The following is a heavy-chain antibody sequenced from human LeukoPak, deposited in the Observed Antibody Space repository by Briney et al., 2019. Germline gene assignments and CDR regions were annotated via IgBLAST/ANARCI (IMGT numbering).Heavy chain of an antibody. Sequence: GASVKVSCKASGGTFRNYVISWVRQAPGQGLEWMGGIIPIFGAANYGQSSQGRVTITADESTNTAYMELSSLRSEDTAVYYCAADPTHRYDFWSGYPDRGQGTLVTVSS. V-gene: IGHV1-69*13. J-gene: IGHJ4*02. CDR2: IIPIFGAA. D-gene: IGHD3-3*01. CDR3: AADPTHRYDFWSGYPD. CDR1: GGTFRNYV.